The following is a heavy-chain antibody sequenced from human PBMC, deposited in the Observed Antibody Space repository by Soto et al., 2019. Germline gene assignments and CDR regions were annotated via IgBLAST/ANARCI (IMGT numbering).Heavy chain of an antibody. CDR3: ASIGYSSRWPSFDY. V-gene: IGHV1-69*06. CDR2: IIPIFGTA. D-gene: IGHD6-13*01. CDR1: GGTFSSYA. Sequence: SVKVSCKASGGTFSSYAISWVRQAPGQGLEWMGGIIPIFGTANYAQKFQGRVTITADKSTSTAYMELSSLRSEDTAVYYCASIGYSSRWPSFDYWGQGTLVTVSS. J-gene: IGHJ4*02.